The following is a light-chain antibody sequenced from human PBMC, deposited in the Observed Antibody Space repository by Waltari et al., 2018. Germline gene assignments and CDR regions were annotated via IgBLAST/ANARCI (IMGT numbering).Light chain of an antibody. CDR3: AAWDGNLNGNWV. J-gene: IGLJ3*02. CDR2: TNK. CDR1: SSNIGSTT. Sequence: QSVLTQPPSLSGTPGQRVTISCSGSSSNIGSTTVNWYQRVPGAAPTLLIYTNKQRPSGVPDRVSGSKSGNSASLDISGLQSEEEAEYFCAAWDGNLNGNWVFGGGTKLTVL. V-gene: IGLV1-44*01.